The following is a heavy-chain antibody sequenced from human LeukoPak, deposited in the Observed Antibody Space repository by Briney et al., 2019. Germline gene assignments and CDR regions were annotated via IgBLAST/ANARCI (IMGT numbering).Heavy chain of an antibody. D-gene: IGHD2-15*01. CDR1: GFIFSSYA. CDR2: ISYDGRDK. Sequence: PGGSLRLSCAASGFIFSSYAMHWVRQAPGKGLGWVAIISYDGRDKYHADSVKGRFTISRDNSKNTLFLQMDSLRPEDTAVYYCARGYCSGGNCYNLDYWGQGPLVTVSS. J-gene: IGHJ4*02. V-gene: IGHV3-30*04. CDR3: ARGYCSGGNCYNLDY.